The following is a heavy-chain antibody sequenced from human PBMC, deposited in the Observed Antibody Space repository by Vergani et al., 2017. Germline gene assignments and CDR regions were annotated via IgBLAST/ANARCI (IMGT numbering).Heavy chain of an antibody. CDR1: GGSFSGYY. CDR2: ISRRGST. CDR3: AREWLVARGAFDI. Sequence: QVQLQQWGAGLLKPSETLSLTCAVYGGSFSGYYWSWIRQSPGKGLEWIGEISRRGSTNYNPSLKSRVTISVDTSKNQFSLKLSSVPAADTAIYYCAREWLVARGAFDIWGQGTMVTVSS. D-gene: IGHD6-19*01. J-gene: IGHJ3*02. V-gene: IGHV4-34*01.